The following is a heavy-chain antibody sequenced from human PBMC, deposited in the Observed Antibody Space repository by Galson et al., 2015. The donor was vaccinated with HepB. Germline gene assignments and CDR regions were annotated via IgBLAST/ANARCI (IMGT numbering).Heavy chain of an antibody. V-gene: IGHV1-69*13. CDR1: GGTFRTYA. D-gene: IGHD2-2*01. CDR3: ATSTALQYQLLQYWFDP. Sequence: SVKVSCKASGGTFRTYAVSWVRQAPGQGLEWMGGIIPIIGTPNYAQKFQGRVTITADESTSTAYMELTSLSSEDTALYYCATSTALQYQLLQYWFDPWGQGTLVTVSS. CDR2: IIPIIGTP. J-gene: IGHJ5*02.